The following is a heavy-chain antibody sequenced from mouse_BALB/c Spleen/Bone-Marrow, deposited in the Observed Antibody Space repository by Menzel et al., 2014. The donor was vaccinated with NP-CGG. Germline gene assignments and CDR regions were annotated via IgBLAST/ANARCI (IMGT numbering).Heavy chain of an antibody. Sequence: EVKLVESGGGLVQPGGSLRLSCATSGFTFTDYYMNWVRQPPGKALEWLAFIRNKANGYTTENSVSGKGRFTISRDNSKSNPYLQMNTLRAEDSATYYCARDWGGFLFDSWGQGTTLTVSS. V-gene: IGHV7-3*02. CDR1: GFTFTDYY. J-gene: IGHJ2*01. CDR3: ARDWGGFLFDS. CDR2: IRNKANGYTT.